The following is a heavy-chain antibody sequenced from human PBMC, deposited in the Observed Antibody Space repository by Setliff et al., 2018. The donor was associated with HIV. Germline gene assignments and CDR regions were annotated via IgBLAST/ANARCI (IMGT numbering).Heavy chain of an antibody. D-gene: IGHD3-16*01. Sequence: SETLSLTCTVSGGSITSYYWSWIRQPAGKGLEWFGRIYISGSTNYNPSFESRVTMSIDTSKNQFSLKLSSVTAADTAVYYCARRGGTGSFDYWGQGTLVTVSS. J-gene: IGHJ4*02. CDR1: GGSITSYY. CDR3: ARRGGTGSFDY. CDR2: IYISGST. V-gene: IGHV4-4*07.